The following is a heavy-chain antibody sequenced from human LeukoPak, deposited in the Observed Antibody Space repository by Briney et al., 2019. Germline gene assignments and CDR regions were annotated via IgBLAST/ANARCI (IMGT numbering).Heavy chain of an antibody. D-gene: IGHD2-15*01. J-gene: IGHJ4*02. CDR2: INPNSGGT. CDR3: ARLVVVAATPEDY. CDR1: GYPFTGYF. V-gene: IGHV1-2*02. Sequence: ASVKVSCKAAGYPFTGYFMHWVGQAPGQGLEWMGWINPNSGGTNYAQKFQGRVTMTRDTSISTAYMELSRLRSDDTAVYYCARLVVVAATPEDYWGQGTLVTVSS.